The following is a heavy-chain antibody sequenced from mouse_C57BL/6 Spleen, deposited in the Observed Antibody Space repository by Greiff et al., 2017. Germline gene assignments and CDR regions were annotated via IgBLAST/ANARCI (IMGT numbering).Heavy chain of an antibody. J-gene: IGHJ2*01. D-gene: IGHD1-1*01. CDR2: IYPGSGST. Sequence: QVQLQQPGAELVKPGASVQMSCKASGYTFTSYWITWVKQRPGQGLEWIGDIYPGSGSTNYNEKFKSKATLTVDTSSSTAYMQLSSLTSEDSAVYYCASWDYYGSSPFDYWGQGTTLTVSS. CDR3: ASWDYYGSSPFDY. V-gene: IGHV1-55*01. CDR1: GYTFTSYW.